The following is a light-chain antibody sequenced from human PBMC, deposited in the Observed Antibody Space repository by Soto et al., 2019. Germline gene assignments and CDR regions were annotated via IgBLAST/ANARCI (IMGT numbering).Light chain of an antibody. Sequence: DIQMTQSPSTLSASVGDRVTITCRASQSISSWLAWYQQKPGKAPKLLIYDASSLESGVSSRFSGSGSGTEFTLIISRLQHDDFATYYCQHNNSYPWTFGQGTKVEIK. CDR3: QHNNSYPWT. V-gene: IGKV1-5*01. CDR2: DAS. J-gene: IGKJ1*01. CDR1: QSISSW.